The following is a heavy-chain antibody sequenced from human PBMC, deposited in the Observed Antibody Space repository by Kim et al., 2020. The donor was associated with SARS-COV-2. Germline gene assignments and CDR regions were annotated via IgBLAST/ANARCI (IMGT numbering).Heavy chain of an antibody. CDR2: TYYRSKWYN. CDR1: GDSVSSDKTA. Sequence: SQTLSHTCGISGDSVSSDKTAWNWIRQSPSRGLEWLGRTYYRSKWYNDYATSVKSRITIDADTSKNQFSLQLNSVTPEDTAIYYCARLLSAAGTRFFDYWGQGTLVTVSS. D-gene: IGHD6-13*01. J-gene: IGHJ4*01. V-gene: IGHV6-1*01. CDR3: ARLLSAAGTRFFDY.